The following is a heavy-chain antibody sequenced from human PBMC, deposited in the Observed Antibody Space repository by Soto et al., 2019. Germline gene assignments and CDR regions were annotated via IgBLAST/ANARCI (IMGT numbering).Heavy chain of an antibody. D-gene: IGHD6-13*01. V-gene: IGHV4-61*01. CDR1: GASVSSASYY. CDR2: IYYSGRT. CDR3: AREGQLAGGWFDP. Sequence: SETLSLTCTVSGASVSSASYYWSWIRQPPGKGLEWIGYIYYSGRTDYNPSLKSRVTISVDTSKNQFSLKLSSVTAADTAVYYCAREGQLAGGWFDPWGQGTLVTVSS. J-gene: IGHJ5*02.